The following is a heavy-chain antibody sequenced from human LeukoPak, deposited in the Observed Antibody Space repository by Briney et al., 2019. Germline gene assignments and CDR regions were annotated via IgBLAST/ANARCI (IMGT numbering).Heavy chain of an antibody. CDR2: ISRGGEA. V-gene: IGHV3-66*01. CDR1: GFAVNNNY. D-gene: IGHD3-16*01. J-gene: IGHJ4*02. Sequence: GGSLGLSCAASGFAVNNNYMHWVRQAPGKGLEWVSLISRGGEARSGDSARGRFTISRDNSKNTLYLQMNSLRVEDTAVYYCARGDGFMIEDWGQGTLVTVSS. CDR3: ARGDGFMIED.